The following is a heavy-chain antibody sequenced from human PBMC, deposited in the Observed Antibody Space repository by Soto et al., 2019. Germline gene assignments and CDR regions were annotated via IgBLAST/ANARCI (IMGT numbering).Heavy chain of an antibody. CDR1: GYTFTSYG. J-gene: IGHJ6*02. CDR2: ISAYNSNT. Sequence: ASVKVSCKASGYTFTSYGISWVRQAPGQGLEWMGWISAYNSNTNYAQKLQGRVTMTTDTSTSTAYMELRSLRSDDTAVYYCARLPGWSGYYPEAIYYYYGMDVWGQGTTVTVSS. V-gene: IGHV1-18*04. D-gene: IGHD3-3*01. CDR3: ARLPGWSGYYPEAIYYYYGMDV.